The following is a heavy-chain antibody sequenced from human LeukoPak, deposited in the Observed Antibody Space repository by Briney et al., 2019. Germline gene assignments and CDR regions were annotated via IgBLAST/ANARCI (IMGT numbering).Heavy chain of an antibody. CDR1: GFTFSYAW. Sequence: GGSLRLSCAASGFTFSYAWMTWVRQAPGKGLGWVGRIKSKSDAEITDYAAPVKGRFTISRDESKNTLYLQMNSLKTEDTAVYYCATDPAYCGGDCPAYWGQGTLVTVSS. CDR3: ATDPAYCGGDCPAY. D-gene: IGHD2-21*02. CDR2: IKSKSDAEIT. V-gene: IGHV3-15*01. J-gene: IGHJ4*02.